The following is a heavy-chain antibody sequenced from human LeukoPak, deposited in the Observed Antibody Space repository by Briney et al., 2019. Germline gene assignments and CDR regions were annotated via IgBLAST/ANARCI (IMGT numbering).Heavy chain of an antibody. CDR2: IWYDGSNK. CDR1: GFTSSSYG. D-gene: IGHD3-22*01. CDR3: ARPPKGPYDSSGYC. J-gene: IGHJ4*02. Sequence: PGRSLRLSCAASGFTSSSYGMHWVRQAPGKGLEWVAVIWYDGSNKYYADSVKGRFTISRDNSKNTLYLQMNSLRAEDTAVYYCARPPKGPYDSSGYCWGQGTLVTVSS. V-gene: IGHV3-33*01.